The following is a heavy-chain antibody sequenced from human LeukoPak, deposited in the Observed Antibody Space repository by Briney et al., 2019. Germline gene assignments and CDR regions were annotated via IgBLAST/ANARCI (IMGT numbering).Heavy chain of an antibody. CDR2: IYYSGST. CDR3: ARGSWVRGVIRMADY. V-gene: IGHV4-59*01. Sequence: RPSETLSLTCTVSGGSISSYYWSWIRQPPGKGLEWIGYIYYSGSTNYNPSLKSRVTISVDTSKNQFSLKLSSVTAADTAVYYCARGSWVRGVIRMADYWGQGTLVTVSS. D-gene: IGHD3-10*01. J-gene: IGHJ4*02. CDR1: GGSISSYY.